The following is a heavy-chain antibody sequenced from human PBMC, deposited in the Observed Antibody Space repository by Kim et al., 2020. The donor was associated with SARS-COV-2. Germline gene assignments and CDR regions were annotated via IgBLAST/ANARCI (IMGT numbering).Heavy chain of an antibody. CDR1: GASISRSRNY. CDR2: INYSGNT. J-gene: IGHJ4*02. CDR3: SRLVSENSAVEY. Sequence: SETLSLTCTVSGASISRSRNYWGCIRHPPGKGLERIGSINYSGNTYYNPSLKSRVTISVDTSKNQFSLKMRSVTAADTSVYHCSRLVSENSAVEYWGQGTLVTVSS. V-gene: IGHV4-39*01.